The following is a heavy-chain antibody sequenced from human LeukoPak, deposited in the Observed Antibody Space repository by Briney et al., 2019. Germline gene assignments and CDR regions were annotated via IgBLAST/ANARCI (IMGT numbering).Heavy chain of an antibody. D-gene: IGHD3-22*01. V-gene: IGHV1-18*01. J-gene: IGHJ4*02. CDR2: ISAYNGNT. Sequence: ASVKVSCKASGYTFTSYGISWVRQAPGQGLEWMGWISAYNGNTNYAQKLQGRVTITRDTSASTAYMELSSLRSEDTAVYYCARPTHYYDSSGPMDYWGQGTLVTVSS. CDR3: ARPTHYYDSSGPMDY. CDR1: GYTFTSYG.